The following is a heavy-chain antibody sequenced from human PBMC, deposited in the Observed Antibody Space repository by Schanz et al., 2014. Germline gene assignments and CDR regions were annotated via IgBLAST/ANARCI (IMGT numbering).Heavy chain of an antibody. V-gene: IGHV1-8*01. CDR3: ARGRTFDY. Sequence: QVQLVQSGAEVKKPGSSVKVSCKASGYTFTSHGINWVRQAPGQGLEWLGWMNPNSGNPGFAQKFRGRVTMTRNTSMSTAYIELHILTAEDTAVDYCARGRTFDYWGQGTLVTVSS. J-gene: IGHJ4*02. CDR2: MNPNSGNP. CDR1: GYTFTSHG.